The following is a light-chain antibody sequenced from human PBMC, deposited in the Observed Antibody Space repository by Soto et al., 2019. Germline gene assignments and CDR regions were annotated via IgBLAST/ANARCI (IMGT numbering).Light chain of an antibody. Sequence: EIVLTQSPGTLSLCPGERATFSRRASQSVSSSYLAWYQQKPGQAPRLLIYGASSRATGIPDRFSGSGSGTDFTLTISRLEPEDFAVYYCQQYGTSPWTFGQGTKVEIK. J-gene: IGKJ1*01. V-gene: IGKV3-20*01. CDR3: QQYGTSPWT. CDR2: GAS. CDR1: QSVSSSY.